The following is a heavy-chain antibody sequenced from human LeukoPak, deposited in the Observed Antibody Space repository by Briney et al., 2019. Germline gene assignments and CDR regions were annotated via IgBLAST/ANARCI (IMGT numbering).Heavy chain of an antibody. CDR1: AGSINSDDYY. CDR2: IYSPGT. Sequence: PSETLSLTCTVSAGSINSDDYYWSWIRQPAGKGLEWIGRIYSPGTNYNYNPSLESRVTIPIDTSKNQFSLKLTSVTAGDTAVYYCARGIGTSYESSRDAFDIWGQGTMVTVSS. J-gene: IGHJ3*02. D-gene: IGHD3-22*01. CDR3: ARGIGTSYESSRDAFDI. V-gene: IGHV4-61*02.